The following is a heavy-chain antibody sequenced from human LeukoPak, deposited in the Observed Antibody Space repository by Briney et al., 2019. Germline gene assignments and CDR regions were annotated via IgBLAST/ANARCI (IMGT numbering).Heavy chain of an antibody. V-gene: IGHV1-2*02. CDR2: INPNSGGT. D-gene: IGHD7-27*01. J-gene: IGHJ4*02. CDR1: GYTFIGYY. CDR3: ARSTYGRDELGWGGGDY. Sequence: ASVKVSCKASGYTFIGYYMHWVRQAPGQGLEWMGWINPNSGGTNYAQKFQGRVTMTRERSISTAYMELSGLRSDDTAVYYCARSTYGRDELGWGGGDYWGQGTLVTVSS.